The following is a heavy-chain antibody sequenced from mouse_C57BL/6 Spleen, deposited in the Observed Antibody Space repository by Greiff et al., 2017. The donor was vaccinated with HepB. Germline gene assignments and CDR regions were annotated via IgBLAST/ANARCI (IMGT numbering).Heavy chain of an antibody. CDR3: AINYYYGNYYFDY. Sequence: QVQLKQSGPGLVQPSQSLSITCTVSGFSLTSYGVHWVRQSPGKGLEWLGVIWSGGSPDYNAAFISRLSISKNNSKCQVFFKMNSLQADDTAIYYCAINYYYGNYYFDYWGKGTTVTVSS. V-gene: IGHV2-2*01. J-gene: IGHJ2*01. CDR1: GFSLTSYG. D-gene: IGHD2-1*01. CDR2: IWSGGSP.